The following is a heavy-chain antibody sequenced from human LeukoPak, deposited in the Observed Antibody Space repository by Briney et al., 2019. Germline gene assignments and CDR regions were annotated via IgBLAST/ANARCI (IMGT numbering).Heavy chain of an antibody. V-gene: IGHV4-34*01. Sequence: SETLSLTCAVYGGSFSGYYWSWIRQPPGKGLEWIGEINHSGSTNYNPSLKSRVTISVDTSKNQFSLKLNSVTAADTAVYYCARGRFSPPLYDSSGYGRAFAIWGQGTMVTVSS. CDR3: ARGRFSPPLYDSSGYGRAFAI. CDR2: INHSGST. CDR1: GGSFSGYY. J-gene: IGHJ3*02. D-gene: IGHD3-22*01.